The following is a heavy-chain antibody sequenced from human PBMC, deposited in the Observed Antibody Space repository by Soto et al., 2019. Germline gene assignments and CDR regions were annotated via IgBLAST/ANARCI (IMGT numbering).Heavy chain of an antibody. Sequence: PSETLSLTCTVSGGSISSSSYYWGWIRQPPGKGLEWIGSIYYSGSTYYNPSLKSRVTISVDTSKNQFSLKLSSVTAADTAVYYCASLIAAAEEGDYWGQGTLVTVSS. CDR3: ASLIAAAEEGDY. CDR1: GGSISSSSYY. D-gene: IGHD6-13*01. J-gene: IGHJ4*02. V-gene: IGHV4-39*01. CDR2: IYYSGST.